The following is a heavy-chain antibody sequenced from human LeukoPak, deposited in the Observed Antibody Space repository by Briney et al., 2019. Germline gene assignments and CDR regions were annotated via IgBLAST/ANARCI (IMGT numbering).Heavy chain of an antibody. V-gene: IGHV3-20*04. CDR2: INWNGGST. Sequence: SGGSLRLSCAAPGFTFDDYGMSWVRQAPGKGLEWVSGINWNGGSTGYADSVKGRFTISRDNAKNSLYLQMNSLRAEDTALYYCARAFHGDSSGYYPYYFDYWGQGTLVTVSS. CDR3: ARAFHGDSSGYYPYYFDY. CDR1: GFTFDDYG. J-gene: IGHJ4*02. D-gene: IGHD3-22*01.